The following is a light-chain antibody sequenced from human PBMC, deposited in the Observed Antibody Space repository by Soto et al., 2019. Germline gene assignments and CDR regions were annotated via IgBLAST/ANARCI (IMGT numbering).Light chain of an antibody. Sequence: QLVLTQPPSASGTPGQRVTISCSGSSSNIGSNYVYWYQQFPGTAPKLLINRNDQRPSGVPDRFPGSKSGTSACLAIRGLRPEDEADYSCATWDDSMSGVFGGGTKLTVL. V-gene: IGLV1-47*01. CDR1: SSNIGSNY. CDR3: ATWDDSMSGV. J-gene: IGLJ3*02. CDR2: RND.